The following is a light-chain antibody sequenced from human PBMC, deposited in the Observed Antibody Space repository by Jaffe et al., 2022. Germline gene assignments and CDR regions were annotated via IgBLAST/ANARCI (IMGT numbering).Light chain of an antibody. J-gene: IGKJ4*01. Sequence: EIVLTQSPGTLSLSPGERATLSCRASQSVSASYFAWYQQRPGQAPRLLIYGASSRASGIPDRFSGSGFGTDFTLTISRLEPEDFAVYYCQQYDTSPPTLTFGGGTRVEIK. CDR1: QSVSASY. V-gene: IGKV3-20*01. CDR2: GAS. CDR3: QQYDTSPPTLT.